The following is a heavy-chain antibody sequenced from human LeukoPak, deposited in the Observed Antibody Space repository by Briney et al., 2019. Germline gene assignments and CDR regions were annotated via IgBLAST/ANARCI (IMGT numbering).Heavy chain of an antibody. V-gene: IGHV4-59*01. D-gene: IGHD6-6*01. CDR3: ATRIAARVGGGYYFDY. CDR1: GGSISRYY. CDR2: IYYSGST. J-gene: IGHJ4*02. Sequence: SETLSLTCTVSGGSISRYYWSWIRHPPGKGLEWIGYIYYSGSTNYNPSLKSRVTISVDTSKNQFSLKLSSVTAADTAVYYCATRIAARVGGGYYFDYWGQGTLVTASS.